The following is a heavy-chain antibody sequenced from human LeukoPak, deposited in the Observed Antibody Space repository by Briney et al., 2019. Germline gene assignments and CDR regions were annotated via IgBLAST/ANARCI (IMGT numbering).Heavy chain of an antibody. CDR2: ISYDGSNK. J-gene: IGHJ5*02. Sequence: GGSLRLSCAASGFTFSSYGMHWVRQAPGKGLEWVAVISYDGSNKYYADSVKGRFTISRDNSKNTLYLQMNSLRAEDTAVYYCAQTRGIAARPFYFDPWGQGTLVTVSS. D-gene: IGHD6-6*01. V-gene: IGHV3-30*03. CDR3: AQTRGIAARPFYFDP. CDR1: GFTFSSYG.